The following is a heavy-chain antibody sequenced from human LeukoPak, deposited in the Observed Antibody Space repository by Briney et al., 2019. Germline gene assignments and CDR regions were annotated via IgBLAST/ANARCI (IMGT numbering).Heavy chain of an antibody. CDR1: GGSISSNSYY. CDR3: ARLRQWPASLGYYFDY. J-gene: IGHJ4*02. CDR2: IYYSGST. Sequence: SETLSLTCTVSGGSISSNSYYWGWIRQPPGKGLEWIGNIYYSGSTYYNPSLKSRVTISLDTSKNQFSLKLSSVTAADTALYYCARLRQWPASLGYYFDYWGQGTLVTVSS. D-gene: IGHD6-19*01. V-gene: IGHV4-39*07.